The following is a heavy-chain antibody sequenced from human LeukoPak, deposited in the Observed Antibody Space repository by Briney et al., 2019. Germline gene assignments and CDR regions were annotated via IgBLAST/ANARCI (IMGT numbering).Heavy chain of an antibody. CDR3: ARRESWNWFDP. CDR2: FFYSGST. Sequence: SETLSLTCTVSGGSISSSSYYWGWIRQPPGKGLEWIGSFFYSGSTSYNPSLKSRVTISVDTSKNQFSLNVRSVTAADTAVYYCARRESWNWFDPWGQGTMVIVSS. J-gene: IGHJ5*02. CDR1: GGSISSSSYY. V-gene: IGHV4-39*01.